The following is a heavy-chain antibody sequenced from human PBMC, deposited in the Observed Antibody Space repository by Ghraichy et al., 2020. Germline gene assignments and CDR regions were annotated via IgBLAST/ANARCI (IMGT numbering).Heavy chain of an antibody. CDR2: INWNGGST. Sequence: GGSLRLSCAASGFTFDDYGMSWVRQAPGKGLEWVSGINWNGGSTGYADSVKGRFTISRDNAKNSLYLQMNSLRAEDTALYYCARVLSPYYYYYMDVWGKGTTVTVSS. J-gene: IGHJ6*03. CDR1: GFTFDDYG. CDR3: ARVLSPYYYYYMDV. V-gene: IGHV3-20*04.